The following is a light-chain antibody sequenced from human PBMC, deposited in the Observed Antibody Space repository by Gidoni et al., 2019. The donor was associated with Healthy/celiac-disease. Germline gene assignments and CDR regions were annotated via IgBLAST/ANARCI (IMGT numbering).Light chain of an antibody. CDR1: QIISSY. V-gene: IGKV1-39*01. J-gene: IGKJ1*01. CDR2: AAS. Sequence: DIQMTQSPSSLSASVGDRVTITCRASQIISSYLNWYQQKPGKAPKLLIYAASSLQSGVPSRFSGSGSGTDVTLTIRSLQPEVFATYYCQQSYSTLWTFGQXTKVEIK. CDR3: QQSYSTLWT.